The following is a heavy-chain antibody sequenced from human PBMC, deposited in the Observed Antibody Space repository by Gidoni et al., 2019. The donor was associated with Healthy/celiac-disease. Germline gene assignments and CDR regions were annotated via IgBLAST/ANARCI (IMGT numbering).Heavy chain of an antibody. CDR3: ARGRKSYGFDY. D-gene: IGHD5-18*01. Sequence: QVQLQQWGAGLLKPSETLSLTCAVYGGSFSGYYWSWIRQPPGKGQEWIGEINHSGSTNYNPSLKSRVTISVDTSKNQFSLKLSSVTAADTAVYYCARGRKSYGFDYWGQGTLVTVSS. J-gene: IGHJ4*02. CDR2: INHSGST. V-gene: IGHV4-34*01. CDR1: GGSFSGYY.